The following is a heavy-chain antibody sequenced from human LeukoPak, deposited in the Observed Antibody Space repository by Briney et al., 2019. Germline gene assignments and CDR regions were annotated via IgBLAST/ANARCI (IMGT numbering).Heavy chain of an antibody. CDR3: ARDGGVNY. CDR2: ISNSGSTI. J-gene: IGHJ4*02. Sequence: TGGSLRLSCAASGFIFSNYEMNWVRQAPGKGLEWVSYISNSGSTIYYADSVKGRFTISRDNAKNSLYLQMNSLRAEDTAVYYCARDGGVNYWGQGTLVTVSS. V-gene: IGHV3-48*03. CDR1: GFIFSNYE. D-gene: IGHD2-21*01.